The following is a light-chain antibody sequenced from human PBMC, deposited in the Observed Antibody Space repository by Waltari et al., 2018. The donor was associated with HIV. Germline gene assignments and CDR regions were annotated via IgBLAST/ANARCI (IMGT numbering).Light chain of an antibody. J-gene: IGLJ1*01. CDR2: KNY. CDR3: VGWDSSLSAYV. CDR1: SSNIGNDN. Sequence: QSLLTQPPSASGTPGQTFTISCSGGSSNIGNDNVYLYQQLPGMTPKLLIYKNYVRPSGVPDRFAGSKSGTSASLAISGLRSEDEADYYCVGWDSSLSAYVFGAGTKVTVL. V-gene: IGLV1-47*01.